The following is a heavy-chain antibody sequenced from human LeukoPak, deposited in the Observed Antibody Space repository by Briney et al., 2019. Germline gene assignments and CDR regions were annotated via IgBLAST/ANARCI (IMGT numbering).Heavy chain of an antibody. CDR3: AKVKKYYFDY. CDR1: RFTFSSYA. Sequence: GGSRRLSFAASRFTFSSYAMSWVRQAPGRGLECVSAISGSCGRTYCADSVKGQFTISRDNSKNTLYLQMNSLRAEDTAVYYCAKVKKYYFDYWGQGTLVTVSS. J-gene: IGHJ4*02. V-gene: IGHV3-23*01. CDR2: ISGSCGRT.